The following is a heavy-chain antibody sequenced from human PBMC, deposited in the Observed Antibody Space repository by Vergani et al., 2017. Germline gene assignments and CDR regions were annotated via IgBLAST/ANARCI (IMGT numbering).Heavy chain of an antibody. D-gene: IGHD3-9*01. CDR2: IRYDGSNK. J-gene: IGHJ4*02. Sequence: QVQLVESGGGVVQPGGSLRLSCAASGFTFSSYGMHWVRQAPGKGLEWVAFIRYDGSNKYYADSVKGRFTISRDNSKNTLYLQMNSLRAEDTAVYYCAEDLDDILTGPFDYWGQGTLVTVSS. CDR1: GFTFSSYG. V-gene: IGHV3-30*02. CDR3: AEDLDDILTGPFDY.